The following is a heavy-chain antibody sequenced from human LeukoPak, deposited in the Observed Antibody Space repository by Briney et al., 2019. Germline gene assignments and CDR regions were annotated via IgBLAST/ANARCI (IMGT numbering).Heavy chain of an antibody. CDR3: ARSEWPTYYYTDV. Sequence: GGSLRLSCAASGFTVSSNYMSWARQAPGKGLEWVSSISSSSTYIYYADSVKGRFTISRDNAKNSLYLQMNSLRAEDTAVYYCARSEWPTYYYTDVWGKGTTVTISS. J-gene: IGHJ6*03. V-gene: IGHV3-21*01. CDR2: ISSSSTYI. D-gene: IGHD3-3*01. CDR1: GFTVSSNY.